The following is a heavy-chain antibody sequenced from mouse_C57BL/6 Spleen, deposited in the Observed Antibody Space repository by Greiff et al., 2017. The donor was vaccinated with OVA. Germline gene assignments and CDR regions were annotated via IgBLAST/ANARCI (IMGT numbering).Heavy chain of an antibody. D-gene: IGHD1-1*02. Sequence: VQLQQSGPELVKPGASVKISCKASGYAFSSSWMNWVKQRPGKGLEWIGRIYPGDGDTNYNGKFKGKATLTADKSSSTAYMQLSSLTSEDAAVYCCARGGNPYFDYWGQGTTLTVSS. CDR3: ARGGNPYFDY. V-gene: IGHV1-82*01. CDR1: GYAFSSSW. CDR2: IYPGDGDT. J-gene: IGHJ2*01.